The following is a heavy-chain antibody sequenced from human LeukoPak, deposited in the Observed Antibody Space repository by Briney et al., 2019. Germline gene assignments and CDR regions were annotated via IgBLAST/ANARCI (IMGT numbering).Heavy chain of an antibody. J-gene: IGHJ2*01. V-gene: IGHV4-39*02. CDR3: ARGAFDL. Sequence: SETLSLTCTVSGGSISSSNSYWGWIRQPPGQGLEWIATVFYSGSPYHNPSLKSRITISMDTSKNQFSLNLTSVSAADTAIYYCARGAFDLWGRGTLVTVSA. CDR1: GGSISSSNSY. CDR2: VFYSGSP.